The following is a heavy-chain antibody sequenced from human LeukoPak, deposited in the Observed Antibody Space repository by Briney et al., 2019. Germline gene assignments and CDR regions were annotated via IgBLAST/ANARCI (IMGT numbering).Heavy chain of an antibody. CDR2: IIPILGIA. J-gene: IGHJ6*02. Sequence: SVKVSCKASGGTFSSYAISWVRQAPGQGLEWMGRIIPILGIANYAQKFQGRVTITADKSTSTAYMELSSLRSVDTAVYYCASNLPTTGYYYGMDVWGQGTTVTVSS. V-gene: IGHV1-69*04. CDR3: ASNLPTTGYYYGMDV. CDR1: GGTFSSYA. D-gene: IGHD1-14*01.